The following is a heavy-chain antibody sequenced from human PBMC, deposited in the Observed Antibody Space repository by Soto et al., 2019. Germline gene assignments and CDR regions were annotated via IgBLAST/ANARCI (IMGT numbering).Heavy chain of an antibody. V-gene: IGHV3-48*03. D-gene: IGHD6-19*01. J-gene: IGHJ4*02. Sequence: GSLRLSCAASGFTFSSYEMNWVRQAPGKGLEWVSYISSSGSTIYYADSVRGRFTISRDNAKNSLYLQMNSLRAEDTAVYYCARVSSGWSVDYWGQGTLVTVSS. CDR3: ARVSSGWSVDY. CDR2: ISSSGSTI. CDR1: GFTFSSYE.